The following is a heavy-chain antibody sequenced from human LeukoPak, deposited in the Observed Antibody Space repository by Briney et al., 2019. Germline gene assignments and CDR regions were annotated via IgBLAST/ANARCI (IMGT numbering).Heavy chain of an antibody. CDR1: GFTFNNYW. CDR3: TKGLVGALAFEY. Sequence: GGSLRLSCEASGFTFNNYWMSWFRQAPGRGLEWVSVIYADGGRYYADSVRGRFTVSRDNSDNTLSLQMNSLRVEDTAVYYCTKGLVGALAFEYWGQGTLVTVSS. V-gene: IGHV3-53*01. CDR2: IYADGGR. J-gene: IGHJ4*02. D-gene: IGHD1-26*01.